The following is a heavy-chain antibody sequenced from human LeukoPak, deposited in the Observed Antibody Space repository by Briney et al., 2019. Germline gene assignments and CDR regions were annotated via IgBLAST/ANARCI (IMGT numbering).Heavy chain of an antibody. CDR1: RFTFSTYW. Sequence: SGGSLRLSCAASRFTFSTYWMHWVRQAPGKGLVWVSRINSDGSSTGYADSVKGRFTISRDNAKNMLYLQMNSLRAEDTAVYYCARVVVTARDAFDIWGQGTMVTVSS. V-gene: IGHV3-74*01. J-gene: IGHJ3*02. CDR3: ARVVVTARDAFDI. D-gene: IGHD2-21*02. CDR2: INSDGSST.